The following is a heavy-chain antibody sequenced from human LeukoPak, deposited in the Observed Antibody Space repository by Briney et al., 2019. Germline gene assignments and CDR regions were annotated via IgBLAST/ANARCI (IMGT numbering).Heavy chain of an antibody. CDR2: IKSQTDGGTT. CDR3: TTGTWIQLWLADY. Sequence: PGGSLRLSCAASGFTFSSYAMNWVRQAPGKGLEWVGHIKSQTDGGTTDYAAPVKGRFTISRDDSKNTLYLQLNSLKTEDTAVYYCTTGTWIQLWLADYWGQGTLVTVSS. CDR1: GFTFSSYA. D-gene: IGHD5-18*01. J-gene: IGHJ4*02. V-gene: IGHV3-15*01.